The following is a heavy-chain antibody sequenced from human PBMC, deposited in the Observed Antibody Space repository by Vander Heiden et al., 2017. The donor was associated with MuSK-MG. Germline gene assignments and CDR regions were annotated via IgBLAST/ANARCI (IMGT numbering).Heavy chain of an antibody. D-gene: IGHD3-9*01. CDR3: ARDRYDILTGYYYYMDV. Sequence: QVQLVQSGAEVKKPGSSVKVSCKASGGTFSSYAISWVRQAPGQGLEWMGGIIPTFGTANYARKFQGRVTITADESTSTAYMELSSLRSEDTAVYYCARDRYDILTGYYYYMDVWGKGTTVTVSS. J-gene: IGHJ6*03. CDR2: IIPTFGTA. V-gene: IGHV1-69*01. CDR1: GGTFSSYA.